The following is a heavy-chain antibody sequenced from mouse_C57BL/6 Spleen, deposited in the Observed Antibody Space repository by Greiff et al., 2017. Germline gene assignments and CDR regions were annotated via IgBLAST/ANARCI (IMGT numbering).Heavy chain of an antibody. CDR3: AREVTTVVDY. Sequence: VHLVESGPELVKPGASVKISCKASGYAFSSSWMNWVKPRPGKGLEWIGRIYPGDGDTKYNGKFKGKATLTADKSSSTAYMQLSSLTSEDSAVYFCAREVTTVVDYWGQGTTLTVSS. CDR2: IYPGDGDT. CDR1: GYAFSSSW. V-gene: IGHV1-82*01. J-gene: IGHJ2*01. D-gene: IGHD1-1*01.